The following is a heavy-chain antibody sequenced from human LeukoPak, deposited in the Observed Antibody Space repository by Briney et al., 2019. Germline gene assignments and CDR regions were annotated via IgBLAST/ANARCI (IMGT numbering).Heavy chain of an antibody. J-gene: IGHJ5*02. CDR1: GGTFSSYA. CDR2: IIPIFGTA. Sequence: GASVKVSCKASGGTFSSYAISWVRQAPGQGLEWMGGIIPIFGTANYAQKFQGRVTITADKSTSTAYMELSSLRSEDTAVYYCARDRGIAAAKNWFDPWGQGTLVTVSS. V-gene: IGHV1-69*06. CDR3: ARDRGIAAAKNWFDP. D-gene: IGHD6-13*01.